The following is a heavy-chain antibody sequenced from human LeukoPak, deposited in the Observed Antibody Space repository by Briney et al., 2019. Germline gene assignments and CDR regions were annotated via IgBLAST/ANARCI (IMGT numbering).Heavy chain of an antibody. J-gene: IGHJ4*02. Sequence: PGGSLRLSCAASGFTFSAYGMHWVRQAPGEGLEWVAIIWYDGGNKYYAVSVKGRFTISRDDSKTTLHLQMNNLRAEDAAVYYCAKVRVTYCVTTTCYGDFDFWGQGTLVTVAS. V-gene: IGHV3-33*06. CDR1: GFTFSAYG. CDR3: AKVRVTYCVTTTCYGDFDF. D-gene: IGHD2-2*01. CDR2: IWYDGGNK.